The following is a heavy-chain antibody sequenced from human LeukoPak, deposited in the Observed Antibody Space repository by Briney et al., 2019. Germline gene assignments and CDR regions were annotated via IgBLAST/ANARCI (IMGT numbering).Heavy chain of an antibody. V-gene: IGHV1-2*02. CDR1: GYTFTSYY. Sequence: ASVKVSCKASGYTFTSYYMHWVRQAPGQGLEWMGWINPISGGTSYAQKFQGRVTMTRDTSISTVYMELSRLRSDDTAVYYCARDSCSSTSCLSIDDYWGQGTLVTVSS. CDR3: ARDSCSSTSCLSIDDY. CDR2: INPISGGT. D-gene: IGHD2-2*01. J-gene: IGHJ4*02.